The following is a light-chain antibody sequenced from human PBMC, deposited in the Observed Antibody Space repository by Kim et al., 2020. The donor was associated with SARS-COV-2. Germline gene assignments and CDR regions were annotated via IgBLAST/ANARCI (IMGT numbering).Light chain of an antibody. CDR1: KDIRHY. CDR3: QQSYSTPLT. V-gene: IGKV1-39*01. J-gene: IGKJ4*01. CDR2: AAS. Sequence: ASRGDSVTVTCRASKDIRHYLNWFQQMPGQAPKLLISAASSLQSGVPSRFSGSASGTDFTLTISGLRPEDFATYYCQQSYSTPLTFGGGTKVDIK.